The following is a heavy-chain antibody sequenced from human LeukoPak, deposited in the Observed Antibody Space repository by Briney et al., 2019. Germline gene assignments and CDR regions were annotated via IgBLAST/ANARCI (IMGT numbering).Heavy chain of an antibody. CDR3: ARETPSGSGRAYDI. Sequence: GGSLRLSCAASGFIFSTYEMHWVRQAPGKGLEWVAVISYDGRDKYYADSVKGRFTISRDNAKNTLYVEMNSLRAEDTAVYFCARETPSGSGRAYDIWGQGTMVTVSS. CDR1: GFIFSTYE. V-gene: IGHV3-30-3*01. CDR2: ISYDGRDK. D-gene: IGHD1-26*01. J-gene: IGHJ3*02.